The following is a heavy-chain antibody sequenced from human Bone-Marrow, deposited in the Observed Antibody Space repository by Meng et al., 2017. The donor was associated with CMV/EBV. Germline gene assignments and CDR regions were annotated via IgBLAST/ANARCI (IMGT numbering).Heavy chain of an antibody. CDR1: Y. V-gene: IGHV4-34*01. J-gene: IGHJ5*02. CDR2: INHSGST. Sequence: YWSSIPQPPGKGLECIGEINHSGSTNYAPSLKSRITISVDATKNQFSLKLSSVTAADTAVYYCARGRSQTPGYSSSWYLVKSGWFDPWGQGTLVTVSS. CDR3: ARGRSQTPGYSSSWYLVKSGWFDP. D-gene: IGHD6-13*01.